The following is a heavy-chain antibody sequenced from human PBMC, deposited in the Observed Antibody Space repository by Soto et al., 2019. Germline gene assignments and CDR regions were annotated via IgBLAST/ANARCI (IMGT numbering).Heavy chain of an antibody. CDR2: IYYTGST. V-gene: IGHV4-39*01. Sequence: PSETLSLTCTVSGGSISSSDYWWGWIRQPPGKGLEWIGSIYYTGSTYYNPSLKSRVIISVDTSKNQFSLRLSSVTAADTAVYYCARQIGRGSWSLDHWGLGTLVTVS. CDR1: GGSISSSDYW. CDR3: ARQIGRGSWSLDH. D-gene: IGHD6-13*01. J-gene: IGHJ4*02.